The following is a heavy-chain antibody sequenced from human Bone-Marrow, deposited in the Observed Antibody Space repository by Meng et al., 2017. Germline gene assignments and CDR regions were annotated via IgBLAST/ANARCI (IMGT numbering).Heavy chain of an antibody. CDR2: INHSGST. V-gene: IGHV4-34*01. J-gene: IGHJ4*02. CDR3: AREIFPSYVVVAATTNFDY. D-gene: IGHD2-15*01. Sequence: QRQQWGVGLLKPSETLSLTCAVYGVSFSGYYWSWIRQPQGKGLEWIGEINHSGSTNYNPSLKSRVTISVDTSKNQFSLKLSSVTAADTAVYYCAREIFPSYVVVAATTNFDYWGQGTLVTVSS. CDR1: GVSFSGYY.